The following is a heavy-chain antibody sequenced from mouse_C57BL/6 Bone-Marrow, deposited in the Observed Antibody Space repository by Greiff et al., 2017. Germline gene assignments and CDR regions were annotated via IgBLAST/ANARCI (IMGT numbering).Heavy chain of an antibody. V-gene: IGHV5-17*01. Sequence: DVQLVESGGGLVKPGGSLKLSCAASGFTFSDYGMHWVRQAPEKGLEWVAYISSGSSTIYYAATVKGRFTISRENAKNTLFLQMTSLRSEDTAMYYCALANWDGGFAYWGKGTLVTVSA. CDR1: GFTFSDYG. D-gene: IGHD4-1*01. CDR3: ALANWDGGFAY. CDR2: ISSGSSTI. J-gene: IGHJ3*01.